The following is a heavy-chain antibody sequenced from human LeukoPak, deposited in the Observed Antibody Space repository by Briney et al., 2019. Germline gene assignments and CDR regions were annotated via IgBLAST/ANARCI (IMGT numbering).Heavy chain of an antibody. J-gene: IGHJ4*02. D-gene: IGHD3-22*01. Sequence: SETLSLTCAVYGGSFSGYYWSWIRQPPGKGLEWIGEISHDGITNYSPSVRSRVTMSVDASKNQFSLRLTSVTAADTAVYFCASTYYDSSGFSPFDYWGQGTLVTVSS. CDR3: ASTYYDSSGFSPFDY. CDR2: ISHDGIT. CDR1: GGSFSGYY. V-gene: IGHV4-34*01.